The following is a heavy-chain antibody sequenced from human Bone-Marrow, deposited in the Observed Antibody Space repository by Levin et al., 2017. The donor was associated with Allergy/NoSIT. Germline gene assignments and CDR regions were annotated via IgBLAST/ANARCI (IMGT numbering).Heavy chain of an antibody. D-gene: IGHD3/OR15-3a*01. CDR3: AREYYGLWTGYYYDH. Sequence: GGSLRLSCTASGFAFSTYWMHWVRQVPGKGLAWVSRISSDGTKTDYAGSVRGRFTISRDNAKNTLYLQIASLRAEDTAVYYCAREYYGLWTGYYYDHWGPGSLVTVSS. J-gene: IGHJ4*02. V-gene: IGHV3-74*01. CDR1: GFAFSTYW. CDR2: ISSDGTKT.